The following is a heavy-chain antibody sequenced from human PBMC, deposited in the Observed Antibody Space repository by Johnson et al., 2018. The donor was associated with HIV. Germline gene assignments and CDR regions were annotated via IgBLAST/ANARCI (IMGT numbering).Heavy chain of an antibody. Sequence: QMQLVESGGGVVQPGGSLRLSCAASGFTFSSYGMHWVRQAPGKGLEWVAFIRYDGSNKHYAHPVKGPFTISRSNSKNTLYLQMNSLRAEDTAEYYCAKVLIVATGERAFDIWGQGTMVSVSS. CDR1: GFTFSSYG. D-gene: IGHD5-12*01. CDR3: AKVLIVATGERAFDI. V-gene: IGHV3-30*02. J-gene: IGHJ3*02. CDR2: IRYDGSNK.